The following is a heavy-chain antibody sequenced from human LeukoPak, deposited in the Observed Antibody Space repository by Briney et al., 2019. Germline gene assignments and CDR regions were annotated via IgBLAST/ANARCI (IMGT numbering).Heavy chain of an antibody. CDR1: GDTFIRYG. D-gene: IGHD1-7*01. CDR3: ARANNWNYALGY. Sequence: ASVKVSCKASGDTFIRYGISWVRQALGQGLEWMGWISTGNDNTNYGQKFQGRVTMTTDTSTGTAYMELRSLGSDDTAIYYCARANNWNYALGYWGQGTLVTVSS. J-gene: IGHJ4*02. V-gene: IGHV1-18*01. CDR2: ISTGNDNT.